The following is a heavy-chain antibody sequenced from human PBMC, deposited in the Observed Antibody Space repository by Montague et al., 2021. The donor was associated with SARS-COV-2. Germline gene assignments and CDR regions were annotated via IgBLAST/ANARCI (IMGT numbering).Heavy chain of an antibody. V-gene: IGHV1-18*01. CDR3: ARDWYCRGGRCHNTFDI. D-gene: IGHD2-15*01. CDR2: ISTYDYKT. CDR1: GYIFSSYS. J-gene: IGHJ3*02. Sequence: SVKVSCKASGYIFSSYSISWVRQAPGQGLEWMGWISTYDYKTNYAQMVQGRVTVTTDTSTGTVYMELRSLRSDDTAVYYCARDWYCRGGRCHNTFDIWGQGTLVPVSS.